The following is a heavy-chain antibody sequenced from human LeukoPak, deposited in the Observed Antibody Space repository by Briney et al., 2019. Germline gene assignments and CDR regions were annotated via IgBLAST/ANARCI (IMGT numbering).Heavy chain of an antibody. J-gene: IGHJ4*02. V-gene: IGHV1-18*01. D-gene: IGHD3-16*02. CDR2: ISAYNGNT. Sequence: GASVKVSCKASGYTFNSYGISWVRQAPGQGLEWMGWISAYNGNTNYAQKLQGRVTMTTDTSTSTAYMELRSLRSDDTAVYYCAREDSMITFGGVIALGYWGQGTLVTVSS. CDR1: GYTFNSYG. CDR3: AREDSMITFGGVIALGY.